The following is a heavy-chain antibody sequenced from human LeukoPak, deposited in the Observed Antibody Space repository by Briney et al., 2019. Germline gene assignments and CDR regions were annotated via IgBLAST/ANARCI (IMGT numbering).Heavy chain of an antibody. V-gene: IGHV1-2*02. D-gene: IGHD6-13*01. J-gene: IGHJ4*02. CDR2: INPNSGGT. CDR1: GYTFTGYY. CDR3: ARDTTSSSWPSMSV. Sequence: ASVKVSCKASGYTFTGYYMHWVRQAPGQGLEWMGWINPNSGGTNYAQKFQGRVTMTRDTSISTAYMELSRLRSDDTAVYYCARDTTSSSWPSMSVWGQGTLVTVSS.